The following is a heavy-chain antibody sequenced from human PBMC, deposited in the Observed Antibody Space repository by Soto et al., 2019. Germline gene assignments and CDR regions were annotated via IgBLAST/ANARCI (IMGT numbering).Heavy chain of an antibody. J-gene: IGHJ4*02. V-gene: IGHV1-69*13. CDR3: ARDGPPQSGSRFDY. D-gene: IGHD1-26*01. CDR1: GGTFSSYA. Sequence: AVKVSCKASGGTFSSYAISWVRQAPGQGLEWMGGIIPIFGTANYAQKFQGRVTITADESTSTAYMALRSLRSEDTAVYYCARDGPPQSGSRFDYWGQGTLVTVSS. CDR2: IIPIFGTA.